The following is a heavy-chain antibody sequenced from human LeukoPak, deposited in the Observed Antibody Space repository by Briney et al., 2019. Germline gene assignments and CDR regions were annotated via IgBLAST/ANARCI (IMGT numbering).Heavy chain of an antibody. CDR2: IYYSGST. CDR3: ARHMVRGVNPLDY. J-gene: IGHJ4*02. V-gene: IGHV4-59*01. Sequence: SETLSLTCTVSGGSISSYYWSWIRQPPGKGLEWIGYIYYSGSTNYNPSLKSRVTISVDTSKNQFSLKLSSVTAADTAVYYCARHMVRGVNPLDYWGQGTLVTVSS. CDR1: GGSISSYY. D-gene: IGHD3-10*01.